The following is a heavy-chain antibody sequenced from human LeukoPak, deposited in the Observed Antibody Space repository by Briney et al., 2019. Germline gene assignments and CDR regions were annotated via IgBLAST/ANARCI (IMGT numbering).Heavy chain of an antibody. CDR2: ITSGSSYI. V-gene: IGHV3-21*01. J-gene: IGHJ4*02. CDR1: GFTFSSYN. D-gene: IGHD5-12*01. CDR3: AREGAFDIVATINYFDY. Sequence: GGSLRLSCAASGFTFSSYNMNWVRQAPGKGLEWVSSITSGSSYIYYADSVKGRFTISRDNAKNSLYLQMNSLRAEDTAVYYCAREGAFDIVATINYFDYWGQGTLVTVSS.